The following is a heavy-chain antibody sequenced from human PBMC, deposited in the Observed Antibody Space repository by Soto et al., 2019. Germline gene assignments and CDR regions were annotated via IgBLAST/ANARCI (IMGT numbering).Heavy chain of an antibody. CDR2: ISTYNGNT. D-gene: IGHD4-17*01. CDR3: ARHMTDDYGGNLPYFDY. Sequence: ASVKVSCKASGYTFTTYDISWVRQAPGQGLEWMGRISTYNGNTNYPQSLQGRLTLTTDTSTTTAYMELSSLRSEDTAVYYCARHMTDDYGGNLPYFDYWGQGTLVTVSS. CDR1: GYTFTTYD. V-gene: IGHV1-18*01. J-gene: IGHJ4*02.